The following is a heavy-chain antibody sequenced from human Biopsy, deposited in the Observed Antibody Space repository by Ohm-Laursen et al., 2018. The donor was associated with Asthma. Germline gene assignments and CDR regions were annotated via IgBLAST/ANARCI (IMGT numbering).Heavy chain of an antibody. V-gene: IGHV1-69*01. J-gene: IGHJ6*02. CDR3: ARGYSGSDRIVYYYSGLEV. CDR2: LIPVLGTP. CDR1: GDSFSNYA. D-gene: IGHD5-12*01. Sequence: SSVKVSCKASGDSFSNYAISWVRQAPGQGLEWMGGLIPVLGTPDHAQMFEGRVTITADESTSTAYMELSSLSSEDTAVYYCARGYSGSDRIVYYYSGLEVWGLGTMVTVSS.